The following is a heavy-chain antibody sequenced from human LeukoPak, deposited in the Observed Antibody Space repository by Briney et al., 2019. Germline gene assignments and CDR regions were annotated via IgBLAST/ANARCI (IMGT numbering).Heavy chain of an antibody. J-gene: IGHJ5*02. CDR1: GLTFTTYV. Sequence: PGRCLSLSCAASGLTFTTYVMNWVRQAPGKGLEWISYIGTRGTTMYYADSVKGRFTISRDNAKNSLYLQVNSLRDEDTAIYYCARGRGSSWGQGTLVTVSS. V-gene: IGHV3-48*02. D-gene: IGHD2-21*01. CDR3: ARGRGSS. CDR2: IGTRGTTM.